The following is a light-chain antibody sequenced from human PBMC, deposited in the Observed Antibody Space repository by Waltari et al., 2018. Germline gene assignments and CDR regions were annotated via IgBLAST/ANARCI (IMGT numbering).Light chain of an antibody. V-gene: IGKV3-20*01. CDR1: QSVGRS. J-gene: IGKJ1*01. Sequence: EIVLTQSPGTLSLSPGARATLSCRASQSVGRSLVWYQPKPGQAPRLVIYNTSTRATGIPDRFSGSGSGTDFSLTISRLEPEDFAVYYCQHNVRLPVTFGQGTKVEIK. CDR2: NTS. CDR3: QHNVRLPVT.